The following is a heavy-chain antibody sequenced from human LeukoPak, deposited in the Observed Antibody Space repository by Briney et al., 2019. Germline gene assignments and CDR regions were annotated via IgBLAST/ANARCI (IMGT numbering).Heavy chain of an antibody. Sequence: GGSLRLSCAASGFTFSDYYMSWIRQAPGKGLEWVSYISSSGNTIYYADSVKGRFTISRDNAKNSLYLQMNSLRAEDTAVYYCARSTRRDSEIALAEYFQHWGQGTLVTVSS. CDR2: ISSSGNTI. CDR3: ARSTRRDSEIALAEYFQH. CDR1: GFTFSDYY. V-gene: IGHV3-11*01. J-gene: IGHJ1*01. D-gene: IGHD1-26*01.